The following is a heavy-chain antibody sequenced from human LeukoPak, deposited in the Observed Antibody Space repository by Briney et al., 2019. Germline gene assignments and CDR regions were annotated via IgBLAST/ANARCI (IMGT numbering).Heavy chain of an antibody. J-gene: IGHJ3*02. V-gene: IGHV5-51*01. Sequence: GESLKISCKVSGHSFTDYWIGWVRQMPGKGLEWMGVIFLGDSDTRYSPSFQGQVTISADKSISTAYLQWSSLKASDTAIYYCASPTGRGCTSSSCYVDAFDIWGQGTMVTVSS. D-gene: IGHD2-2*01. CDR3: ASPTGRGCTSSSCYVDAFDI. CDR1: GHSFTDYW. CDR2: IFLGDSDT.